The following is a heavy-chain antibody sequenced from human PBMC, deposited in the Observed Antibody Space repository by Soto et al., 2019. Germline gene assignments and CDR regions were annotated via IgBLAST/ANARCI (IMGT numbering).Heavy chain of an antibody. J-gene: IGHJ3*02. D-gene: IGHD5-12*01. CDR1: GYTFTSYD. V-gene: IGHV1-8*01. CDR2: MNPNSGNT. Sequence: QVQLVQSGAEVKKPGASVKVSCKASGYTFTSYDINWVRQATGQGLEWMGWMNPNSGNTGYAQKFQGRVTMPRNTSISTAYMELSSLRSEDTAVYYCARGDSRYSGYVLSPFDIWGQGTMVTVSS. CDR3: ARGDSRYSGYVLSPFDI.